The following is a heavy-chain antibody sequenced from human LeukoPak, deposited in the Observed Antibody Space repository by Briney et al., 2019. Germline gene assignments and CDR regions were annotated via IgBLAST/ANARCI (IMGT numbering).Heavy chain of an antibody. V-gene: IGHV1-46*01. J-gene: IGHJ4*02. CDR1: GYTFTRYY. Sequence: ASVKVSCKASGYTFTRYYINWVRQAPGQGLEWMGIINPSGGSTTYAQKFQGSVTMTRDTSTSTVYMELISLRSEDTAVYYCARSGGYYDSSQDWGQGTLVTVSS. CDR3: ARSGGYYDSSQD. D-gene: IGHD3-22*01. CDR2: INPSGGST.